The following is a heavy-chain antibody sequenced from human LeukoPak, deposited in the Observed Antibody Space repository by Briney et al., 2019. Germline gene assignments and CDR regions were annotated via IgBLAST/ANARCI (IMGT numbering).Heavy chain of an antibody. D-gene: IGHD2-15*01. Sequence: GGSLRLSCAASGFTFSSYGMHWVRQAPGKGLEWVAVISYDGSNKYYADSVKGRFTISRDNSKNTLYLQMNSLRAEDTAVYYCANWGTPPGYCSGGSCYSTAFDIWGQGTMVTVSS. CDR3: ANWGTPPGYCSGGSCYSTAFDI. V-gene: IGHV3-30*18. CDR2: ISYDGSNK. CDR1: GFTFSSYG. J-gene: IGHJ3*02.